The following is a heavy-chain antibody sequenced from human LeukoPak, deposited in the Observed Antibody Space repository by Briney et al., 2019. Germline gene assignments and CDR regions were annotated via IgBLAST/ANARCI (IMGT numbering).Heavy chain of an antibody. J-gene: IGHJ4*02. CDR2: IIPIFGTA. Sequence: SVKVSCKASGGTFISYAISWVRQAPGQGLEWMGGIIPIFGTANYAQKFQGRVTITADESTSTAYMELSSLRSEDTAVYYCARPDEDRGYSYGYNYWGQGTLVTVSS. CDR3: ARPDEDRGYSYGYNY. D-gene: IGHD5-18*01. CDR1: GGTFISYA. V-gene: IGHV1-69*13.